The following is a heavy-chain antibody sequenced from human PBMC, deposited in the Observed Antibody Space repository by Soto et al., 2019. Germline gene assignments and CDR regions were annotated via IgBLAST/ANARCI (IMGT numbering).Heavy chain of an antibody. V-gene: IGHV3-23*01. CDR2: ISGSGGST. CDR1: GFTFSSYS. CDR3: AKDRSITIFGVVINSHFDY. D-gene: IGHD3-3*01. J-gene: IGHJ4*02. Sequence: GGSLRLSCAASGFTFSSYSMNWVRQAPGKGLEWVSAISGSGGSTYYADSVKGRFTISRDNSKNTLYLQMNSLRAEDTAVYYCAKDRSITIFGVVINSHFDYWGQGTLVTVSS.